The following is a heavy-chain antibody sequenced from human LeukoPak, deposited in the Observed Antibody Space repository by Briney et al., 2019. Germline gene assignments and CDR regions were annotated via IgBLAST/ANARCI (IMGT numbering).Heavy chain of an antibody. D-gene: IGHD3-22*01. CDR3: ASSEGELKTYYYGMDV. CDR2: ISWNSGSI. Sequence: QPGRSLRLSCAASGFTFDDYAMHWVRQAPGKGLEWVSGISWNSGSIGYADSVKGRFTISRDNAKNSLYLQMNSLRAEDTAVYYCASSEGELKTYYYGMDVWGQGTTVTVSS. V-gene: IGHV3-9*01. CDR1: GFTFDDYA. J-gene: IGHJ6*02.